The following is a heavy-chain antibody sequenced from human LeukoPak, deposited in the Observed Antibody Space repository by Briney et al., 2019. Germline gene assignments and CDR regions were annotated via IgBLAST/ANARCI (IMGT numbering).Heavy chain of an antibody. D-gene: IGHD7-27*01. CDR2: ISGSGGST. J-gene: IGHJ4*02. CDR3: ASARPNWGAIDY. CDR1: GFTFSSYA. V-gene: IGHV3-23*01. Sequence: GGSLRLSCAASGFTFSSYAMSWVRQAPGKGLEWVSAISGSGGSTYYADSVKGRFTISRDNSKNTLYLQMNSLRVEDTAVYYCASARPNWGAIDYWGQGTLVTVSS.